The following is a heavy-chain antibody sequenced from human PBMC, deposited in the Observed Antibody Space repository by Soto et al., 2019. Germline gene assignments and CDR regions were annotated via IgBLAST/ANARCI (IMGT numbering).Heavy chain of an antibody. CDR1: GFTFSTYG. Sequence: LRLSCAASGFTFSTYGMHWVRQAPGKGLEWVAVISYDGSNKYYADSVKGRFTISRDNSKNTLYLQMNSLRAEDTAVYYCAKDGGETTGAFDIWGQGTLVTVSS. CDR2: ISYDGSNK. J-gene: IGHJ3*02. V-gene: IGHV3-30*18. D-gene: IGHD3-16*01. CDR3: AKDGGETTGAFDI.